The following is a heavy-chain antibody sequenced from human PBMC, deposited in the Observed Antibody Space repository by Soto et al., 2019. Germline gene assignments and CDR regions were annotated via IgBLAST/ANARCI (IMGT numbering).Heavy chain of an antibody. Sequence: GGSLRLSCSASGFTFSSYAMHWVRQAPGKGLEYVSAISSNGGSTYYADSVKGRFTISRDNSKNTLYLQMSSLRAEDTAVYYCVKGYRMAMIVVVITWDLGYWGQGTLVTVSS. D-gene: IGHD3-22*01. V-gene: IGHV3-64D*08. CDR1: GFTFSSYA. CDR3: VKGYRMAMIVVVITWDLGY. CDR2: ISSNGGST. J-gene: IGHJ4*02.